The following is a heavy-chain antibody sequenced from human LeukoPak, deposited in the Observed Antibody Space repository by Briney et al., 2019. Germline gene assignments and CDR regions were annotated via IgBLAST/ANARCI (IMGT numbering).Heavy chain of an antibody. CDR1: GYTCTSYD. D-gene: IGHD5-18*01. CDR2: MNPNSGNT. V-gene: IGHV1-8*01. J-gene: IGHJ4*02. CDR3: ARGRRYSYGDLDY. Sequence: ASVKVSCKASGYTCTSYDINWVRQANGQGLEWMGWMNPNSGNTGYAQKFQGRVTMTRNTSISTAYMELSSLRSEDTAVYYCARGRRYSYGDLDYWGQGTLVTVSS.